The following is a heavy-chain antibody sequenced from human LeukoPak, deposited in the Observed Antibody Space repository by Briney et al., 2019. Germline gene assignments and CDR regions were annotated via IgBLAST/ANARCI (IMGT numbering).Heavy chain of an antibody. J-gene: IGHJ4*02. CDR3: AKDDALIRFND. CDR2: IIGSGGIT. CDR1: GFTFSSYA. D-gene: IGHD3-3*01. Sequence: RGSLRLSCAASGFTFSSYAMSSVRQAPGKGLEWISGIIGSGGITYYADSVKGRFTISRDNSKNTLYLQIYSLRAGDTAVYYCAKDDALIRFNDWGQGTLVTVSS. V-gene: IGHV3-23*01.